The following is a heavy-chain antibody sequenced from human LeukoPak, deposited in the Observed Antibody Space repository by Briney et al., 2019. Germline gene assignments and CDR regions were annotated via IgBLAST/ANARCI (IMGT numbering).Heavy chain of an antibody. CDR1: GGSISSDY. CDR2: IYYSGST. D-gene: IGHD3-9*01. CDR3: ARVLPAYDILTGYYKGDAFDI. Sequence: SETLFLTCSVSGGSISSDYWSWIRQPPGKGLEWIGYIYYSGSTNYNPSLKSRVTISVDTSKNQFSLKPNSVTAADTAVYYCARVLPAYDILTGYYKGDAFDIWGQGTMVTVSS. V-gene: IGHV4-59*01. J-gene: IGHJ3*02.